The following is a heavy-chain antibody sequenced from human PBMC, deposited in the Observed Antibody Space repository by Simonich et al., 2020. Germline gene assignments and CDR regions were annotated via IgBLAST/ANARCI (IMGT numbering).Heavy chain of an antibody. CDR3: YSAGGSAFDI. D-gene: IGHD3-16*01. Sequence: SCPCTVSGGSISSSSYYWGWIRQPPGKGLEWIGSIYYSGSTYYNPSLKSRVTISVDTSKNQCALKLSSVTAADTAVYYCYSAGGSAFDIWGQGTMVTVSS. V-gene: IGHV4-39*01. J-gene: IGHJ3*02. CDR1: GGSISSSSYY. CDR2: IYYSGST.